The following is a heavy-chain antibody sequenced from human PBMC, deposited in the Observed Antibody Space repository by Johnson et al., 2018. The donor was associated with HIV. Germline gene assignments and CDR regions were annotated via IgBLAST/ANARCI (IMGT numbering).Heavy chain of an antibody. CDR3: LKYIVYGGPSDGAFDI. V-gene: IGHV3-9*01. CDR1: GFTFDHYA. CDR2: LTWNSDTT. D-gene: IGHD4/OR15-4a*01. J-gene: IGHJ3*02. Sequence: VQLVESGGGLVQPGRSLRLSCVASGFTFDHYAMHWVRQPPGKGLEWVSGLTWNSDTTGYADSVKGRFTISRDSAKKSLYLQMNSLTAEDTALYYCLKYIVYGGPSDGAFDIWGQGTMVTVSS.